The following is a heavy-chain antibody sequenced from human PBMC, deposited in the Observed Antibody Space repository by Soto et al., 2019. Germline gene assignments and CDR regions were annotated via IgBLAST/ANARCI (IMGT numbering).Heavy chain of an antibody. V-gene: IGHV3-30*02. CDR1: GFTFSSYG. J-gene: IGHJ6*02. CDR2: ISYDGSNK. D-gene: IGHD5-12*01. CDR3: TRDVLRGYDSPYYYYYAMDV. Sequence: PGGSLRLSCAASGFTFSSYGMHWVRQAPGKGLEWVAFISYDGSNKYYADSVKGRFTISRDNSKNTLYLQMNSLRGEDTAVYYCTRDVLRGYDSPYYYYYAMDVWGQGTTVTVSS.